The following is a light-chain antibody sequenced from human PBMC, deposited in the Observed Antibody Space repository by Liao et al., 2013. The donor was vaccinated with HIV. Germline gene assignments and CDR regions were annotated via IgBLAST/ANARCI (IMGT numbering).Light chain of an antibody. CDR2: QDS. J-gene: IGLJ1*01. Sequence: SYELTQPPSVSVSPGQTASITCSGDKLGDKYACWYQQKPGQSPVLVIYQDSKRPSGIPERFSGSNSGNTATLTISRVEAGDEADYYCQVWDSVSEQYVFGTGTKVTVV. V-gene: IGLV3-1*01. CDR1: KLGDKY. CDR3: QVWDSVSEQYV.